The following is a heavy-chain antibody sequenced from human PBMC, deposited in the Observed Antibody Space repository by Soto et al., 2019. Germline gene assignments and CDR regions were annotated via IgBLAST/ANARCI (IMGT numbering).Heavy chain of an antibody. CDR3: ARPLWRDDYNWGYFDL. Sequence: QVQLVESGGGVVQPGRSLRLSCAASGFTFSSYAMHWVRQAPGKGLEWVAVISYDGSNKYYADSVKGRFTISRDNSKNTLYLQMNRVRAEDTAVYYGARPLWRDDYNWGYFDLWGRGTLVTVSS. J-gene: IGHJ2*01. CDR1: GFTFSSYA. CDR2: ISYDGSNK. V-gene: IGHV3-30-3*01. D-gene: IGHD4-4*01.